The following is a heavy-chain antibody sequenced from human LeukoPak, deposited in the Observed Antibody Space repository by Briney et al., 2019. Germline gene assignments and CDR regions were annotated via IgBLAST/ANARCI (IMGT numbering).Heavy chain of an antibody. CDR3: ARGRFLEWLLPDVPCYFDY. D-gene: IGHD3-3*01. CDR2: NTCSGGST. Sequence: PGRSLRLSCAASGLTFSSYAISGAPQAPAKGLECVSDNTCSGGSTYYADSVKGRFTISRDNSKNTLYLQMNSLRAEDTAVYYCARGRFLEWLLPDVPCYFDYWGQGTLVTVSS. CDR1: GLTFSSYA. V-gene: IGHV3-23*01. J-gene: IGHJ4*02.